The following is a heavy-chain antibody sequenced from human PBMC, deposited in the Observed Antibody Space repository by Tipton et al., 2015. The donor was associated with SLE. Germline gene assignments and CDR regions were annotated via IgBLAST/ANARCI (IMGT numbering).Heavy chain of an antibody. J-gene: IGHJ6*03. V-gene: IGHV4-61*09. CDR2: IYSSGST. CDR3: ARGGSLWSGTTSYYYFFSYMDV. D-gene: IGHD3-3*01. CDR1: GGSITSGSYY. Sequence: TLSLTCAVSGGSITSGSYYWRWIRQPAGKGLEWIGHIYSSGSTNYNPSLKSRVTISVDTSKNHFYLRLTSVTAADTAVYYCARGGSLWSGTTSYYYFFSYMDVWGKGTTVTVSS.